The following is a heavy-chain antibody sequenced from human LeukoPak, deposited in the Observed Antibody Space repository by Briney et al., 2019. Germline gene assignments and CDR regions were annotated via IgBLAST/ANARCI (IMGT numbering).Heavy chain of an antibody. Sequence: ASVKVSCKASGYTFTSYDINWVRQATGQGLEWMGWMNPNSGNTGYAQKFQGRVTMTMNTSISIAYMELSSLRSEDTAVYYCARDRPNSGSYADYWGQGTLVTVSS. CDR1: GYTFTSYD. CDR2: MNPNSGNT. CDR3: ARDRPNSGSYADY. V-gene: IGHV1-8*01. J-gene: IGHJ4*02. D-gene: IGHD1-26*01.